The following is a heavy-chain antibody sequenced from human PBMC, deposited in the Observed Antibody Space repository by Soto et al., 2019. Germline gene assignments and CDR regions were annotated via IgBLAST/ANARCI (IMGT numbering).Heavy chain of an antibody. D-gene: IGHD4-17*01. CDR1: GGSLSNYG. Sequence: QVQLVQSGAEVKQPGSSVKVSCKASGGSLSNYGISWVRQAPGQGLEWMGGIIPVFGTANYAQKVQGRVTITADESTNIVYMDVTSLRSEDTAVYYCARGDATKIVVTTYYAMDVWGQGTTVTVSS. CDR2: IIPVFGTA. V-gene: IGHV1-69*12. J-gene: IGHJ6*02. CDR3: ARGDATKIVVTTYYAMDV.